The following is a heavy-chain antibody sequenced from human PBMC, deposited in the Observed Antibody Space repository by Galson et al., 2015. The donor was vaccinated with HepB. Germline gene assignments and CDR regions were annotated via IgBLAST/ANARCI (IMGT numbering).Heavy chain of an antibody. D-gene: IGHD3-3*01. CDR1: GFTFSIYA. CDR2: IGGGGGST. J-gene: IGHJ2*01. CDR3: AVTAGFNLGYFDL. Sequence: SLRLSCAASGFTFSIYAMSWVRQAPGKGLEWVSAIGGGGGSTYYADSVKGRFTISRDNSENTLYLQMNSLRAEDTAVYYCAVTAGFNLGYFDLWGRGTLVTVSS. V-gene: IGHV3-23*01.